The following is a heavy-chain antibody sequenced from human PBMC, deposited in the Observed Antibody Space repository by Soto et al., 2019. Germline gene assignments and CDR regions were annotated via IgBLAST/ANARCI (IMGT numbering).Heavy chain of an antibody. Sequence: PGGSLRLSCAASGFTFRGDGMHWVRQAPGRGLEWVGLISYDGSIKYYADSVRGRFTISRDNSKNTLYLQMNSLRAEDTAVYYCANSQYSRYKNIDVWGQGTTVTV. D-gene: IGHD5-18*01. J-gene: IGHJ6*02. CDR1: GFTFRGDG. CDR2: ISYDGSIK. V-gene: IGHV3-30*18. CDR3: ANSQYSRYKNIDV.